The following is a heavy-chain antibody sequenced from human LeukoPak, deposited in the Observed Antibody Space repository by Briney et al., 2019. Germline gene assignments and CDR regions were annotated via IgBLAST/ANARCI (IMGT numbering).Heavy chain of an antibody. CDR2: IYYSGST. V-gene: IGHV4-59*08. CDR1: LGSITVDF. D-gene: IGHD3-22*01. CDR3: ARARYYYDSSGYYHRGSYWYFDL. J-gene: IGHJ2*01. Sequence: PPESPSLTSTEPLGSITVDFGCSGWQPPGKGLEWSGYIYYSGSTNYTPCLKRRVIRSVGASKNQFPLRLSSVPAADTAVYYCARARYYYDSSGYYHRGSYWYFDLWGRGTLVTVSS.